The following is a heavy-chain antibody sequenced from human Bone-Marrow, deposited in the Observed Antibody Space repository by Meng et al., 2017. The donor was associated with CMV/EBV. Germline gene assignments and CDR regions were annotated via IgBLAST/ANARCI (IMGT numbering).Heavy chain of an antibody. J-gene: IGHJ5*02. V-gene: IGHV3-66*01. CDR1: GFTVSSNY. CDR2: IYSGGST. CDR3: ARGTGHPGWFDP. Sequence: EVQLVXXXXXXVQXGXXXRLSCAASGFTVSSNYMSWVRQAPGKGLEWVSVIYSGGSTYYADSVKGRFTISRDNSKNTLYLQMNSLGAEDTAVYYCARGTGHPGWFDPWGQGTLVTVSS.